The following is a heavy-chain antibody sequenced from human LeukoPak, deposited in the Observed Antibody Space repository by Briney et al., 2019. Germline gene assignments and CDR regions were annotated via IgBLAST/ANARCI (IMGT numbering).Heavy chain of an antibody. V-gene: IGHV1-18*01. CDR2: ISAYNGNT. CDR3: ARGGGGVVPAAPYYNWFDP. CDR1: GYTFTSYG. Sequence: ASVKVSCKASGYTFTSYGISWVRQAPGQGLEWMGWISAYNGNTNYAQKLQGRVTMTTDTSTSTAYMELRSLRSDDTAVYYCARGGGGVVPAAPYYNWFDPWGQGTLVTVSS. J-gene: IGHJ5*02. D-gene: IGHD2-2*01.